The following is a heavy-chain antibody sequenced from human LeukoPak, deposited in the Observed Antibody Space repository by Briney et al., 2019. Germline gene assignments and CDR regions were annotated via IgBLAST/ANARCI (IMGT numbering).Heavy chain of an antibody. CDR2: INPNSGGT. CDR1: GYTFTGYY. CDR3: ARAHSSSWYYYYYYMDV. J-gene: IGHJ6*03. Sequence: ASVKVSCKASGYTFTGYYMHWVRQAPGQGLEWMGWINPNSGGTNYAQKFQGRVTMTRDTSISTAYMELSRRRSDDTAVYYCARAHSSSWYYYYYYMDVWGKGTTVTVSS. V-gene: IGHV1-2*02. D-gene: IGHD6-13*01.